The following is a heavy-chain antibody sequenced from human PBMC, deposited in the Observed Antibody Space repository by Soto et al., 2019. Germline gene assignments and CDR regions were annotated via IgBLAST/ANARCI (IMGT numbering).Heavy chain of an antibody. Sequence: QVQLVQSGAEVKKPGSSVKVSCKASGGTFSSYAISWVRQAPGQGLEWMGGIIPIFGTANYAQKFQGRVTITADESTSTAYMELRSLRSEETAVYYCARVDCSGGSCYSPPTAFDYWGQGTLVTVSS. J-gene: IGHJ4*02. CDR3: ARVDCSGGSCYSPPTAFDY. CDR1: GGTFSSYA. V-gene: IGHV1-69*01. CDR2: IIPIFGTA. D-gene: IGHD2-15*01.